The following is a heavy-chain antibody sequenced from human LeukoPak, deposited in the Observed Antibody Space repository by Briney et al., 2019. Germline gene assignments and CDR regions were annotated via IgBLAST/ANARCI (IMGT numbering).Heavy chain of an antibody. V-gene: IGHV3-7*01. CDR1: RFTFSNYW. CDR2: IKQDGSEK. Sequence: GGSLRLSCAASRFTFSNYWMAWVRQAPGKGLEWVANIKQDGSEKYYVDSVKGRFTISRDNAKNSLFLQMNSLKGEDTAVYYCASHSVGVLPIATFDYWGQGTLVTVSS. J-gene: IGHJ4*02. D-gene: IGHD2-2*01. CDR3: ASHSVGVLPIATFDY.